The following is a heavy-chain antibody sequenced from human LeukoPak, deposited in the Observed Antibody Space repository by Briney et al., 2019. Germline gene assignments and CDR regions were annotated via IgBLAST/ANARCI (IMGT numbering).Heavy chain of an antibody. CDR2: IYYSGST. Sequence: ASETLSLTCTVSGGSISSDYWSWIRQPPGKGLEWIGYIYYSGSTNYNPSLESRVTISVDTSKNQFSLKLSSVTAADTAVYYCARLASLSTIAHRGRTWVDPWGQGTLVTVSS. D-gene: IGHD4/OR15-4a*01. CDR3: ARLASLSTIAHRGRTWVDP. V-gene: IGHV4-59*01. CDR1: GGSISSDY. J-gene: IGHJ5*02.